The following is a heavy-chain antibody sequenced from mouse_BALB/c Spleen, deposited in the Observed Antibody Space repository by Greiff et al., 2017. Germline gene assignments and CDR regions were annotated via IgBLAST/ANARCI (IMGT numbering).Heavy chain of an antibody. CDR3: ARDGDYDPYWYFDV. V-gene: IGHV5-6-3*01. J-gene: IGHJ1*01. CDR1: GFTFSSYG. D-gene: IGHD2-4*01. CDR2: INSNGGST. Sequence: EVQRVESGGGLVQPGGSLKLSCAASGFTFSSYGMSWVRQTPDKRLELVATINSNGGSTYYPDSVKGRFTISSDNAKNTLYLQMSSLKSEDTAMYYCARDGDYDPYWYFDVWGAGTTVTVSS.